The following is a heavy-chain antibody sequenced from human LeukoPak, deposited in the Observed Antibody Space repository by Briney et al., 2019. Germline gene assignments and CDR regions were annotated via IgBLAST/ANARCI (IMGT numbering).Heavy chain of an antibody. V-gene: IGHV4-39*01. CDR3: AELGITMIGGV. D-gene: IGHD3-10*02. CDR1: GGSISSNIYY. J-gene: IGHJ6*04. CDR2: IYYTGST. Sequence: SETLSLTCTVSGGSISSNIYYWGWIRQPPGKGLEWIGSIYYTGSTNYNPSLESRVTISVDTSKNQFSLKLSSVTAADTAVYYCAELGITMIGGVWGKGTTVTISS.